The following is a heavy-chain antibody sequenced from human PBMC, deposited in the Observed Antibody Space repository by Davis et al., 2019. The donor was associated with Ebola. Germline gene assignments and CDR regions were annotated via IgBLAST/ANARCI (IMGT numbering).Heavy chain of an antibody. Sequence: SVKVSCKASGGTFSSYAISWVRQVPGQGLEWMGGIIPIFGTANYAQKFQGRVTITADKSTSTAYMELSSLRSEDTAVYYCARGPEVSGDLDYWGQGTLVTVSS. D-gene: IGHD2-21*02. CDR1: GGTFSSYA. J-gene: IGHJ4*02. V-gene: IGHV1-69*06. CDR2: IIPIFGTA. CDR3: ARGPEVSGDLDY.